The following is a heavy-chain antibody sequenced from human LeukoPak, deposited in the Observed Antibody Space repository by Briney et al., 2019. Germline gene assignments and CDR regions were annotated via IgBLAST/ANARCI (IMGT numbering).Heavy chain of an antibody. D-gene: IGHD3-10*01. CDR1: GGSISSYY. CDR3: ARVSYGSGSPNWFDP. CDR2: IYYSGST. Sequence: PSGTPSLTCTVSGGSISSYYWSWIRQPPGKGLEWIGYIYYSGSTNYNPSLKSRVTISVDTSKNQFSLKLSSVTAADTAVYYCARVSYGSGSPNWFDPWGQGTLVTVSS. V-gene: IGHV4-59*01. J-gene: IGHJ5*02.